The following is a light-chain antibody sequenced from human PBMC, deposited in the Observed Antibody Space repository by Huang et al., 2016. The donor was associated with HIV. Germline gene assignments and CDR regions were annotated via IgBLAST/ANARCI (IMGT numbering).Light chain of an antibody. V-gene: IGKV1-9*01. CDR2: AAS. Sequence: IQLTQSPSSLSASVGDRVTITCRASQDISSFLAWYQQRPGQAPKVLIYAASTLHSGVPSRFSGSGSGPDFTLTISSLQPEDFAIYYCQQLKSYPYTFGQGDQAGDQ. CDR3: QQLKSYPYT. J-gene: IGKJ2*01. CDR1: QDISSF.